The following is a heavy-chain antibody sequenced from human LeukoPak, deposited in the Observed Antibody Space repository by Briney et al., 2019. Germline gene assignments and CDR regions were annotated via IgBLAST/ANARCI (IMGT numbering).Heavy chain of an antibody. CDR2: ISYIGST. CDR3: ARSELLWFGGVNSGFDY. CDR1: GGSISSSY. J-gene: IGHJ4*02. Sequence: SETLSLTCTVSGGSISSSYWSWIRQPPGKGLEWIGYISYIGSTNYNPSLKSRVTVSVDTSKNQFSLKLSSVTAADTAVYYCARSELLWFGGVNSGFDYWGQGTLVTVSS. D-gene: IGHD3-10*01. V-gene: IGHV4-59*01.